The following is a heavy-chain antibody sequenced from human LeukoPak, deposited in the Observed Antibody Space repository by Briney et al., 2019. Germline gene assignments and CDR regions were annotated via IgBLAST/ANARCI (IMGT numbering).Heavy chain of an antibody. CDR1: GASINSHY. D-gene: IGHD1-26*01. CDR2: IYYTGIT. CDR3: ASLGGTYDY. Sequence: PSETLSLTCTVSGASINSHYWSRIRQPPGKGLEWIGYIYYTGITNFSPSLKSRVAISIDSSKNQVSLKLTSVTAADTAVYYCASLGGTYDYWGQGALVTVSS. J-gene: IGHJ4*02. V-gene: IGHV4-59*08.